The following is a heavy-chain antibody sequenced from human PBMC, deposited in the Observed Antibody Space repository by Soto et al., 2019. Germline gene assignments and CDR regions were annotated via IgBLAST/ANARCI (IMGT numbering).Heavy chain of an antibody. Sequence: GGSLRLSCAASGFTFSSYGMHWVRQAPGKGLEWVAVISYDGSNKYYADSVKGRFTISRDNSKNALYLQMNSLRAEDTAVYYCANERPSYSSGWYAPLDYWGQGTLVTVSS. V-gene: IGHV3-30*18. D-gene: IGHD6-19*01. J-gene: IGHJ4*02. CDR1: GFTFSSYG. CDR3: ANERPSYSSGWYAPLDY. CDR2: ISYDGSNK.